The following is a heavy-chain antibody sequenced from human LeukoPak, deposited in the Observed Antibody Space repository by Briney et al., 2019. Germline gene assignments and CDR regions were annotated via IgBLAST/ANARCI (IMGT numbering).Heavy chain of an antibody. V-gene: IGHV3-30*18. D-gene: IGHD3-9*01. CDR3: AKDNHSGYTWYAFDI. CDR1: GFTFSSYG. CDR2: ISYDGSNK. J-gene: IGHJ3*02. Sequence: GGSLPLSCAASGFTFSSYGMHWVRQAPGKGLEWVAVISYDGSNKYYADSVKGRFTISRDNSKKTLYLQMNSLRAEDTAVYYCAKDNHSGYTWYAFDIWGQGTMVTVSS.